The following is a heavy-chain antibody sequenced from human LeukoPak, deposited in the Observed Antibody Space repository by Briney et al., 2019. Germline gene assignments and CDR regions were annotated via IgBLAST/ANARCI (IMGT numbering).Heavy chain of an antibody. CDR1: GSIFRTYG. Sequence: GGSLRLSCAASGSIFRTYGMNWVRQAPGKGLEYVSGITAGGGNTYYGDSLKGRFTISRDDSKDTLFLQMNSLRVEDTAVYYCAKGMYGVGGALDYWGRGSLVTVSS. V-gene: IGHV3-23*01. CDR3: AKGMYGVGGALDY. D-gene: IGHD2-21*01. J-gene: IGHJ4*02. CDR2: ITAGGGNT.